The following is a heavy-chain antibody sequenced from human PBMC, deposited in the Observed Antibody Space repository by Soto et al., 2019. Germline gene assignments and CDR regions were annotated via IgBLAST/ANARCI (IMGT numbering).Heavy chain of an antibody. J-gene: IGHJ4*02. CDR2: INAGNGNT. V-gene: IGHV1-3*01. CDR1: GYTFTSYA. CDR3: AREGGTAGGYFAY. D-gene: IGHD1-26*01. Sequence: QVQLVQSGAEVKKPGASVKVSCKASGYTFTSYAMHWVRQAPGQRLEWMGWINAGNGNTKYSQKFQGRVTITRDTSASTAYMELSSLRSEDTAVYYCAREGGTAGGYFAYWGQGTLVTVSS.